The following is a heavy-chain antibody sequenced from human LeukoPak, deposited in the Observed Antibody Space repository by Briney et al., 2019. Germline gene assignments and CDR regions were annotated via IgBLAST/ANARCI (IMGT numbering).Heavy chain of an antibody. V-gene: IGHV3-7*01. CDR2: IKQDGSEQ. D-gene: IGHD5-12*01. CDR1: GSTFSSFW. J-gene: IGHJ2*01. Sequence: GPSLRLSRVTSGSTFSSFWMNSVRQAPGKGLEWVANIKQDGSEQYYLDSVKGRFPISRDNAKKSLSLHMVSLRAEDTAVYYCATTGGYDFWYFDLWGRGTLVTVSS. CDR3: ATTGGYDFWYFDL.